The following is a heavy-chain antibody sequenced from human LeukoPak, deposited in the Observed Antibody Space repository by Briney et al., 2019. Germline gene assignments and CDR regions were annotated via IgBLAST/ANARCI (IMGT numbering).Heavy chain of an antibody. CDR2: INPNSGCT. V-gene: IGHV1-2*02. CDR1: GYTCTGYF. D-gene: IGHD3-10*01. CDR3: ARGTYMVRGVSPFDY. J-gene: IGHJ4*02. Sequence: ASGKVSCKASGYTCTGYFRHWVRQAPGQGLEWMGWINPNSGCTSYAQKFQGRVTMARDTSISTAYIELSRLRSDDTAAYYCARGTYMVRGVSPFDYWGQGTLVTVPS.